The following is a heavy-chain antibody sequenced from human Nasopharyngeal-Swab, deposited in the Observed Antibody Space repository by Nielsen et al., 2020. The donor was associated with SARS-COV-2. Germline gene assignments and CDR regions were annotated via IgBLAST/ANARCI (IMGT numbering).Heavy chain of an antibody. CDR1: VDSVSSNSAA. D-gene: IGHD2-15*01. J-gene: IGHJ3*02. CDR3: ARDRSIEADAFDI. Sequence: SETLSLTCAISVDSVSSNSAASNWIRQSPSRGLEWLGRTYYRSKWYNDYAVSVKSRITINPDTSKNQFSLQLNSVTPEDTAVYYRARDRSIEADAFDIWGQGTMVTVSS. V-gene: IGHV6-1*01. CDR2: TYYRSKWYN.